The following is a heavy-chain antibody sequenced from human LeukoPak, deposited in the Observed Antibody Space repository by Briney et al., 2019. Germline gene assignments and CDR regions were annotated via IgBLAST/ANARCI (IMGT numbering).Heavy chain of an antibody. D-gene: IGHD6-13*01. J-gene: IGHJ6*03. V-gene: IGHV3-23*01. CDR2: IRGSDGST. CDR1: GFTVSNYA. CDR3: ARDKSSSWFHYYYYYYMDV. Sequence: PGGSLRLSCTASGFTVSNYAMSWVRQAPGKGREWVSTIRGSDGSTYYADSVKGRFTISRDNSKNTLYLQMNSLRAEDTAVYYCARDKSSSWFHYYYYYYMDVWGKGTTVTVSS.